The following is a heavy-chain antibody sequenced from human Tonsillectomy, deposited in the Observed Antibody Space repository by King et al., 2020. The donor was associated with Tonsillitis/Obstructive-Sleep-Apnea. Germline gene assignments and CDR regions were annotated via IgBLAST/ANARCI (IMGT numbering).Heavy chain of an antibody. CDR2: ISYDGSNG. J-gene: IGHJ4*02. D-gene: IGHD5/OR15-5a*01. Sequence: VQLVESGGGVVQPGRSLRLSCAASGFTLSSYGMHWVRQAPGKGLEWVAVISYDGSNGDYTDSVKGRFTISRDNSKNTLYLRMDSLRVEDTAMYYCARDPRDGYSVYVLDYWGQGTLVTVSS. CDR3: ARDPRDGYSVYVLDY. CDR1: GFTLSSYG. V-gene: IGHV3-30*03.